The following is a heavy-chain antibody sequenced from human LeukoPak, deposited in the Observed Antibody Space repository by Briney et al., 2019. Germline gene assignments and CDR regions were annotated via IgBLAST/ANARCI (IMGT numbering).Heavy chain of an antibody. CDR3: ARGIGYSYGYYYYGMDV. CDR1: GYSFTSYW. CDR2: IYPGDSDT. D-gene: IGHD5-18*01. J-gene: IGHJ6*02. Sequence: GESLKISCKGSGYSFTSYWIGWVRPMPGKGLEWMGIIYPGDSDTRYSPSFQGQVTISADKSISTAYLQWSSLKASDTAMYYCARGIGYSYGYYYYGMDVWGQGTTVTVSS. V-gene: IGHV5-51*01.